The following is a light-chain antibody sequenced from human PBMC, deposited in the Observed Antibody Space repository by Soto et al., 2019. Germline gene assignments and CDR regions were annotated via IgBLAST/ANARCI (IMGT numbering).Light chain of an antibody. CDR3: AAWDDSLNGPV. Sequence: QSVLTQPPSASGTPGQRVTISCSGSSSNIGSNSVNWYQQRPGPAPKLLIYSNNQRPSGVPDRFSGSKSGTSASLAISGLQSEDEADYYCAAWDDSLNGPVFGGGTKLTVL. CDR2: SNN. J-gene: IGLJ3*02. CDR1: SSNIGSNS. V-gene: IGLV1-44*01.